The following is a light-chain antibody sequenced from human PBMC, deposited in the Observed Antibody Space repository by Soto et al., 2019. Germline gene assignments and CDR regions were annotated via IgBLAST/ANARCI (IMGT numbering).Light chain of an antibody. CDR3: QQYSTPRT. V-gene: IGKV4-1*01. Sequence: DIVMTQSPDSLAVSLGERATINCKSSQSVLYSANNKNCLAWYQQKPGQPPKLLLYWASTRESGVPDRFSGSGSGTVFTLTISSLQAEDVAVYYCQQYSTPRTFGQGTKVEIK. CDR2: WAS. CDR1: QSVLYSANNKNC. J-gene: IGKJ1*01.